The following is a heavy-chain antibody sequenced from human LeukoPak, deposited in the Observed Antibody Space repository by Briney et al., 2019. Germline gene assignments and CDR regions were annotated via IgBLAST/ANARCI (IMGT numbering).Heavy chain of an antibody. CDR2: KWYDGSNK. Sequence: PGGSLRLSCAASGFTFSSYGMHWVRQAPGKGLEWVAVKWYDGSNKYYADSVKGRFTISRDNSKNTLYLQINSLRDEDTAVYYCAKAGPRYSSSSDPSQFFDYWGQGTLVTVSS. CDR1: GFTFSSYG. J-gene: IGHJ4*02. CDR3: AKAGPRYSSSSDPSQFFDY. D-gene: IGHD6-6*01. V-gene: IGHV3-33*06.